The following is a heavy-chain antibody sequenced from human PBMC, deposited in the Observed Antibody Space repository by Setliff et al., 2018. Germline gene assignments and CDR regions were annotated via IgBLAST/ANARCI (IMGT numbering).Heavy chain of an antibody. CDR1: GGSISNYY. CDR3: ARKGISALSGAFDM. Sequence: SETLSLTCTVSGGSISNYYWSWIRQPAGKGLEWIGRIYTSGSTNYNPSLKSRVTMSVDTSKNQFSLKLSSVTAADAAVYYCARKGISALSGAFDMWGQGTMVTVSS. CDR2: IYTSGST. D-gene: IGHD1-26*01. J-gene: IGHJ3*02. V-gene: IGHV4-4*07.